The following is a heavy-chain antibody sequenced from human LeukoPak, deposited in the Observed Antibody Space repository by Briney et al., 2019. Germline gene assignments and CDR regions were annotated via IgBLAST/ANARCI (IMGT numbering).Heavy chain of an antibody. Sequence: PSETLSLTCTVSAGSMSSNSYYWGWIRQPPGKGLEWIGRIHYSGNTYYNPSLKSRVTMSVDTSKNQFSLKLSSVTAADTAVYYCARRYSSSWYDDWAFDYWGHGTLVTVSS. CDR2: IHYSGNT. J-gene: IGHJ4*01. CDR1: AGSMSSNSYY. V-gene: IGHV4-39*01. CDR3: ARRYSSSWYDDWAFDY. D-gene: IGHD6-13*01.